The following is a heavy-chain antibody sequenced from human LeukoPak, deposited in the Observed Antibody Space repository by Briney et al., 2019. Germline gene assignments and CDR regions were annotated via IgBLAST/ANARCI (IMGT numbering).Heavy chain of an antibody. J-gene: IGHJ4*02. CDR3: AREGGPYRPLDY. CDR1: GGSISNTNW. Sequence: PSETLSLTSGVSGGSISNTNWWTWVRQPPGKGLEWIGEFNLQGSTNYNPSLKSRVAISVDKSDNHLSLKLTSVTAAATAVYYCAREGGPYRPLDYSGQGTLVTVAS. V-gene: IGHV4-4*02. CDR2: FNLQGST.